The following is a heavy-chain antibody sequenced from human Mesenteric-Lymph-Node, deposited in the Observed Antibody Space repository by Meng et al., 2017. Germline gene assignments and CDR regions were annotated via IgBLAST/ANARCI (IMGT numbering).Heavy chain of an antibody. Sequence: GGSLRLSCAASGFTVSSNYMSWVRQAPGKGLEWVSVIYSGGSTYYADSVKGRFTISRDNSKNTLYLEMNSLRAEDTSVYYCARAYCSGGYCYKDYWGQGTLVTVSS. D-gene: IGHD2-15*01. V-gene: IGHV3-53*05. CDR1: GFTVSSNY. CDR3: ARAYCSGGYCYKDY. J-gene: IGHJ4*02. CDR2: IYSGGST.